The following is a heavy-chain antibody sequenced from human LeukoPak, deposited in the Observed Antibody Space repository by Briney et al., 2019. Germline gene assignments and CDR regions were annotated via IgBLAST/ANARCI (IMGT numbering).Heavy chain of an antibody. CDR1: GGSISSGGYY. D-gene: IGHD2-2*01. Sequence: SETLSLTCTVSGGSISSGGYYWSWIRQHPGKGLEWIGYIYYSGSTYYNPSLKSRVTLSVDTSKNQFSLKLSSVTAADTAVYYCARSGGYCSSNSCYDPPYWGQGTLVTVSS. CDR3: ARSGGYCSSNSCYDPPY. J-gene: IGHJ4*02. CDR2: IYYSGST. V-gene: IGHV4-31*03.